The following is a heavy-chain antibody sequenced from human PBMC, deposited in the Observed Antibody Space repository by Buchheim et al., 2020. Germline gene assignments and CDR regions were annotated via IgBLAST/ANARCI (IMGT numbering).Heavy chain of an antibody. D-gene: IGHD6-6*01. J-gene: IGHJ6*02. CDR1: GFTFSSYW. Sequence: EVQLVESGGGLVQPGGSLRLSCAASGFTFSSYWMHWVRQAPGKGLVWVSRINSDGSSTSYADSVKGRFTIFRDNAKNTRYLQMNSLRAEDTAVYYCAGGGGIAARGLYYYNGMDVWGQGTT. V-gene: IGHV3-74*01. CDR2: INSDGSST. CDR3: AGGGGIAARGLYYYNGMDV.